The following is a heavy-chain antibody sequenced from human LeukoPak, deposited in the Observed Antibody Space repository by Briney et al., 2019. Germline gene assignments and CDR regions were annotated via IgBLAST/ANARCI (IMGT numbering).Heavy chain of an antibody. V-gene: IGHV3-13*01. CDR1: GFTFSSYD. D-gene: IGHD3-22*01. J-gene: IGHJ3*02. Sequence: GGSLRLSCAASGFTFSSYDMHWVRQGTGKGLEWVSGIGLAGDTYYPGSVKGRFTITRENAKNSLYLQMNSLRAGDTAVYYCARGHFYYYDSSGSDAFDIWGQGTMVTVSS. CDR3: ARGHFYYYDSSGSDAFDI. CDR2: IGLAGDT.